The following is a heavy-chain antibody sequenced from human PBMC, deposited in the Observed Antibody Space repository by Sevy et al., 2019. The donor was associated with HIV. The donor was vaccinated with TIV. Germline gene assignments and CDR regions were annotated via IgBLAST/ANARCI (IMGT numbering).Heavy chain of an antibody. Sequence: GGSLRLSCTASGITFSNSWMNWVRQAPGKGLEWVANIKKDGSDKNYVDSVKGRFTISRDNAENSLYLEMSSLRDEDTAVYYCARGQSEERAYRAIDFWGQGTLVTVSS. CDR2: IKKDGSDK. J-gene: IGHJ4*02. CDR1: GITFSNSW. D-gene: IGHD3-16*01. V-gene: IGHV3-7*01. CDR3: ARGQSEERAYRAIDF.